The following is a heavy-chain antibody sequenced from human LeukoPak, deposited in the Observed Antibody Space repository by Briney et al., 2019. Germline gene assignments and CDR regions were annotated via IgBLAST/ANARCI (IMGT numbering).Heavy chain of an antibody. D-gene: IGHD2-2*02. J-gene: IGHJ3*02. Sequence: SETLSLTCTVSGGSISSYYWSWIRQPPGKGLEWIGCIYYSGSTNYNPSLKSRVTISVDTSKNQFSLKLSSVTAADTAVYYCARDLGYCSSTSCYTGGVDAFDIWGQGTMVTVSS. V-gene: IGHV4-59*01. CDR2: IYYSGST. CDR3: ARDLGYCSSTSCYTGGVDAFDI. CDR1: GGSISSYY.